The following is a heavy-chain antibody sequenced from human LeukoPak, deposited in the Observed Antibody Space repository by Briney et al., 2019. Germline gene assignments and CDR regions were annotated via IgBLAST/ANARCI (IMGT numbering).Heavy chain of an antibody. CDR2: IYSDGST. J-gene: IGHJ4*02. Sequence: GGSLRLSCAASEFTVSSNYMSWVRQAPGKGLEWVSVIYSDGSTYYADSVKGRFTISRDNSKNTLYLQMSSLRAEDTAVYYCVKDQGFWSGSYGGDYWGQGTLVTVSS. D-gene: IGHD3-3*01. V-gene: IGHV3-53*05. CDR1: EFTVSSNY. CDR3: VKDQGFWSGSYGGDY.